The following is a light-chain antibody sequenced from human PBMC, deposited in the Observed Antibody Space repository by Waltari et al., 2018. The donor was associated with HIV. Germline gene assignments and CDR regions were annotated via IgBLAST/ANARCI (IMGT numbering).Light chain of an antibody. CDR1: SGHTNYA. J-gene: IGLJ2*01. Sequence: QVVLTQSPSASASLGASVKLTCTLSSGHTNYAIAWHQQQPEKGPRYLMRLSTNGSHTKGDGIPERFSGSSSGAERYLTISSLQSEDEADYYCQTWGTGIVVCGGGTKLTVL. V-gene: IGLV4-69*01. CDR3: QTWGTGIVV. CDR2: LSTNGSH.